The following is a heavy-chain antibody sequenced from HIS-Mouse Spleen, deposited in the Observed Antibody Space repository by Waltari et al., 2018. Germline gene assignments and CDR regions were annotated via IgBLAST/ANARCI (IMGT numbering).Heavy chain of an antibody. V-gene: IGHV4-59*08. Sequence: QVQLQESGPGLVKPSETLSLTCTVSGGSISSYYWSWIRQPPGKGLEWIGYIYYSGSTNHHPSLKSRVTISVDTSKNQFSLKLSSVTAADTAVYYCARGGLLAATYYFDYWGQGTLVTVSS. CDR3: ARGGLLAATYYFDY. J-gene: IGHJ4*02. CDR1: GGSISSYY. CDR2: IYYSGST. D-gene: IGHD2-15*01.